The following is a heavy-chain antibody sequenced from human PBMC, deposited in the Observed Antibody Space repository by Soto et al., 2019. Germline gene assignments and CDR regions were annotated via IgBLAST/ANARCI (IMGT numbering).Heavy chain of an antibody. CDR2: IYYSGST. D-gene: IGHD3-22*01. CDR1: GGSISSYY. V-gene: IGHV4-59*01. CDR3: ARVGTYDSSGYYDDAFDI. Sequence: ETLSLTCTFSGGSISSYYWSWIRQPPGKGLEWIGYIYYSGSTNYNPSLKSRVTISVDTSKNQFSLKLSSVTAADTAVYYCARVGTYDSSGYYDDAFDIWGQGTMVTVSS. J-gene: IGHJ3*02.